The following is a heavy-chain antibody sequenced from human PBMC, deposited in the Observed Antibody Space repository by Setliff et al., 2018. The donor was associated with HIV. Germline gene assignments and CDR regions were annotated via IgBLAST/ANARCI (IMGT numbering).Heavy chain of an antibody. CDR3: ARNKIGWDTYSVVNYFDP. CDR1: GYKFTGHY. CDR2: INPDNSLT. Sequence: ASVKVSCKASGYKFTGHYVHWVRQAPGQGLQWMGRINPDNSLTTYAEYFEGRVTLTRDTSTNTAYMELRRLRSDDTAIYFCARNKIGWDTYSVVNYFDPWGQGTLGHRLL. D-gene: IGHD2-21*01. V-gene: IGHV1-2*06. J-gene: IGHJ5*02.